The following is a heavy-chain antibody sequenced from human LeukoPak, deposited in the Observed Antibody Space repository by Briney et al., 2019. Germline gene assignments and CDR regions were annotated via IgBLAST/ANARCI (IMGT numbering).Heavy chain of an antibody. CDR1: DDSITIYY. D-gene: IGHD2-21*02. CDR2: IYYSGST. J-gene: IGHJ6*03. Sequence: SETLSLTCTVSDDSITIYYWSWIRQPPGKGLEWIGYIYYSGSTNYNPSLKSRVTISVDTSKNQFSLKLSSVTAADTAVYYCAKDRGGDRNYYYYYMDVWGKGTTVTVSS. V-gene: IGHV4-59*01. CDR3: AKDRGGDRNYYYYYMDV.